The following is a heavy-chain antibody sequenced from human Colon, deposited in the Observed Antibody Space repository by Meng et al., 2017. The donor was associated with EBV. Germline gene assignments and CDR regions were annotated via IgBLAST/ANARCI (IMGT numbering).Heavy chain of an antibody. D-gene: IGHD5-24*01. V-gene: IGHV4-4*02. CDR3: ARGNAYNAPSFDY. CDR1: GASISSNNW. Sequence: GLLQGSGPGLVGPSGTLSLTCAVSGASISSNNWWSWVRQPPGKGLEWIGEIYHGGNTNYNPSLKSRVTISADRSNDQFSLSLSSVTAADTAVYYCARGNAYNAPSFDYWGQGTLVTVSS. J-gene: IGHJ4*02. CDR2: IYHGGNT.